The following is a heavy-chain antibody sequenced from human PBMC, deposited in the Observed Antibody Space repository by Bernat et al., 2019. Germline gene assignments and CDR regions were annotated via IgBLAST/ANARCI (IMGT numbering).Heavy chain of an antibody. Sequence: EVQLVESGGGLVQPGGSLRLSCAASGFTVSSNYMSWVRQAPGKGLEWVSVIYSGGSTYYADSVKGRFTISRHNSKNTLCLHLNSLRPEDTPFYYFAKDGWYRRPIDYWGQGTLVAVSS. D-gene: IGHD6-19*01. V-gene: IGHV3-53*04. CDR2: IYSGGST. CDR1: GFTVSSNY. CDR3: AKDGWYRRPIDY. J-gene: IGHJ4*02.